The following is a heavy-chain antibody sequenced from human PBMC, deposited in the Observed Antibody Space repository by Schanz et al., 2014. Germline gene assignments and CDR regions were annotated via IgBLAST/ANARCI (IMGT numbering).Heavy chain of an antibody. CDR1: GGSISSGGSS. V-gene: IGHV4-30-2*01. CDR2: IYHSGST. CDR3: ARSPGDFPGWFDS. Sequence: QLQLQESGSGLVKPSQTLSLTCGVSGGSISSGGSSWNWIRLPPGKGLEWIGYIYHSGSTYYNPSLKSRVTISVDRSKNKFSLIVNSVTAADTAVYYCARSPGDFPGWFDSWGQGTLVTVSS. J-gene: IGHJ5*01. D-gene: IGHD4-17*01.